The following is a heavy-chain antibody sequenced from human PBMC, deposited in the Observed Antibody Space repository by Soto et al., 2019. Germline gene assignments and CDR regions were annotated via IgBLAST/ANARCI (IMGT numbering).Heavy chain of an antibody. V-gene: IGHV1-18*01. CDR3: ARDLDPYYYGSGMSY. Sequence: QVQLVQSGAEVKKPGASVKVSCKASGYTFTRYGISWVRQAPGQGLEWMGWISAYNGNTNYAQKLQGRVTMTPDTSTSTAYMELRSLRSDDTAVYYCARDLDPYYYGSGMSYWGQGTLVTVSS. CDR2: ISAYNGNT. J-gene: IGHJ4*02. CDR1: GYTFTRYG. D-gene: IGHD3-10*01.